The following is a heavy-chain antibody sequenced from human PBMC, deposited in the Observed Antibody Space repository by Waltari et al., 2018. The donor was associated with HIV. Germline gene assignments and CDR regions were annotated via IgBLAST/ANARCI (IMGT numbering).Heavy chain of an antibody. V-gene: IGHV3-33*01. CDR3: ARVPFASSWSADSFDV. Sequence: VQLEESGGGVVQPGTSRRLSCAASGFRLSHYRLHRVRQAPGKGLQWVAVIWYDGSKKEYSDSVKGRFTISKDNSKNTLFLQMNSLRVDDTAVYFCARVPFASSWSADSFDVWGPGTRITVSS. J-gene: IGHJ3*01. CDR1: GFRLSHYR. CDR2: IWYDGSKK. D-gene: IGHD6-13*01.